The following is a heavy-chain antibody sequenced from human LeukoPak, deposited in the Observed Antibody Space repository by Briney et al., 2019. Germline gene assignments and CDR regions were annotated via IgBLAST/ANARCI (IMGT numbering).Heavy chain of an antibody. CDR2: IYTSEST. D-gene: IGHD1-26*01. V-gene: IGHV4-4*07. CDR1: GGSISSYY. J-gene: IGHJ4*02. CDR3: ARSRSSRPFLYFDY. Sequence: PSETLSHPCTVSGGSISSYYWSWLRQPAGKGLEWIGRIYTSESTNYNPSLKSRVTMSVDTSKNQFSLKLSSVTAADTAVYYCARSRSSRPFLYFDYWGQGTLVTVSS.